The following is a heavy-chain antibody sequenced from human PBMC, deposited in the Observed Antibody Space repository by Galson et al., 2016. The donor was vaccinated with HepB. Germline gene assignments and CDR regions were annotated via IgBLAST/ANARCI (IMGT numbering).Heavy chain of an antibody. V-gene: IGHV3-33*06. CDR3: AKERGFYASRSFASYDF. Sequence: SLRLSCAASGFNFRACGMHWLRQAPGRGLEWVALIWYDGNKTYYADSVKGRFTISRDNSKNILYLQMNSLRAEDTAIYYCAKERGFYASRSFASYDFWGREPWSPSHQ. CDR1: GFNFRACG. D-gene: IGHD3-10*01. CDR2: IWYDGNKT. J-gene: IGHJ4*02.